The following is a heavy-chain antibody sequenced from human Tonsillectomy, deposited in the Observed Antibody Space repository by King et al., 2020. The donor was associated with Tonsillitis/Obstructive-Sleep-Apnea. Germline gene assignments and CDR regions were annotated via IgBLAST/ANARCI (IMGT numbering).Heavy chain of an antibody. CDR2: IIPLLGIA. CDR3: TRSSPYEFFFVY. J-gene: IGHJ4*02. D-gene: IGHD3-3*01. Sequence: QLVQSGAEVKKPGSSVKVSCKASGGTFNNYAISWVRQAPGQGLEWMGRIIPLLGIANSAQKFQGRVTITADKSTHTAYMELSRLRSEDTAVYYWTRSSPYEFFFVYWGQKALYTVTS. V-gene: IGHV1-69*04. CDR1: GGTFNNYA.